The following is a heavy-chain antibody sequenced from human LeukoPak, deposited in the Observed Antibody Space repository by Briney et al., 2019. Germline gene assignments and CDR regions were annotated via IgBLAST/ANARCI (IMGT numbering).Heavy chain of an antibody. J-gene: IGHJ6*02. CDR2: ISSSGSTI. D-gene: IGHD2-15*01. V-gene: IGHV3-48*03. CDR3: ARRYCSGGSCYGMDV. Sequence: GGSLRLSCAASGFTFSTYEMNWVRQAPGKGLEWVSYISSSGSTIYYADSVKGRFTISRDNSKNTLYLQMNSLRVEDTAVYYCARRYCSGGSCYGMDVWGQGTTVTVSS. CDR1: GFTFSTYE.